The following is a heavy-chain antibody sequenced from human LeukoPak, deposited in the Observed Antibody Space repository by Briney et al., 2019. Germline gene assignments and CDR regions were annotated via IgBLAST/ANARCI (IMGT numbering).Heavy chain of an antibody. CDR3: ARFTSTVTLCYYGMDV. V-gene: IGHV3-33*01. CDR1: GFTFSSYG. CDR2: IWYDGSNK. J-gene: IGHJ6*02. D-gene: IGHD3-16*01. Sequence: GGTLRLSCAASGFTFSSYGMHWVRQAPAQGLERVGVIWYDGSNKYYADSVKGRFTISRDNSKNTLYLQMNSLRAEDTAVYYCARFTSTVTLCYYGMDVWGQGTTVTVPS.